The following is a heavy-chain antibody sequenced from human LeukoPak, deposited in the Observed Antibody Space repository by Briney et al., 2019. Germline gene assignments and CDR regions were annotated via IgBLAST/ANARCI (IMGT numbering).Heavy chain of an antibody. V-gene: IGHV3-30*18. J-gene: IGHJ3*02. Sequence: PGRSLRLSCAASGFTFSSYGMHWVRQAPGKGLEWVAVISYDGSNKYYADSVKGRFTISRDNSKNTLYLQMNSLRAEDTAVYYCAKAKWELVWDAFDIWGQGTMVTVSS. CDR2: ISYDGSNK. CDR1: GFTFSSYG. CDR3: AKAKWELVWDAFDI. D-gene: IGHD1-26*01.